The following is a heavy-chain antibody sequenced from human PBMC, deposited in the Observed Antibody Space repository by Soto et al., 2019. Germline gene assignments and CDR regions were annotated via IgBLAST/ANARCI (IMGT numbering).Heavy chain of an antibody. D-gene: IGHD2-2*01. V-gene: IGHV3-21*01. Sequence: AGGSLRLSCAASGFTFSSYNMNWVRQAPGKGLEWVSSISSSGTYIFYADSVRGRFTISRDNAKDSLYLQMNGLRAEDTAMYYCARDTNKGASKTQLSTAGMDVWGQGTTVTVSS. CDR2: ISSSGTYI. CDR1: GFTFSSYN. CDR3: ARDTNKGASKTQLSTAGMDV. J-gene: IGHJ6*02.